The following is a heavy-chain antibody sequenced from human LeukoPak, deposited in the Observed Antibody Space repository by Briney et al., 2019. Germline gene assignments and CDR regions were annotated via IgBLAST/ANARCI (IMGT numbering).Heavy chain of an antibody. V-gene: IGHV4-59*12. CDR3: ARGLTLPHIDY. J-gene: IGHJ4*02. CDR1: GGSISSYY. Sequence: SETLSLTCTVSGGSISSYYWSWIRQPPGKGLEWIGYIYYSGSTNYNPSLKSRVTISVDTSKNQFPLKLSSVTAADTAVYYCARGLTLPHIDYWGQGTLVTVSS. CDR2: IYYSGST.